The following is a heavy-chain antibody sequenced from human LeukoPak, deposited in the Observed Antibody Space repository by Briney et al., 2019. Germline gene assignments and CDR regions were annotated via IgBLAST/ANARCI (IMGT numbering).Heavy chain of an antibody. Sequence: SETLSLTCTVSGASINSHYWSWFRQSPGKGLEWIGHSFYSGSTNYSPSLRSRVTISVDRLNNKFSLRLRSVTAADTAIYYCARGTGNWNFGVWGRGSLIIVSS. V-gene: IGHV4-59*11. CDR3: ARGTGNWNFGV. D-gene: IGHD1-7*01. CDR1: GASINSHY. J-gene: IGHJ4*02. CDR2: SFYSGST.